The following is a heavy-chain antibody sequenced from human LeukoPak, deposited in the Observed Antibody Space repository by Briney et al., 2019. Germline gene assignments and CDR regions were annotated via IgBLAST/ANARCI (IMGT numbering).Heavy chain of an antibody. CDR3: ASTTVTYFDY. CDR2: IYSGGST. Sequence: GGSLKLSCAASGFTVSSNYMSWVRQAPGKGLEWVSVIYSGGSTYYADSVKGRFTISRDNSKNTLYLQMNSLRAEDTAVYYCASTTVTYFDYWGQGTLVTVSS. CDR1: GFTVSSNY. J-gene: IGHJ4*02. D-gene: IGHD4-17*01. V-gene: IGHV3-53*01.